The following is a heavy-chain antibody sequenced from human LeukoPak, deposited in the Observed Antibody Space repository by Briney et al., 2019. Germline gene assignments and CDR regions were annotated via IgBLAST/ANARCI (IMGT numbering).Heavy chain of an antibody. J-gene: IGHJ4*02. CDR2: ISGSGGIT. CDR1: GFTFSSCA. Sequence: GGSLRLSCAASGFTFSSCAMNWVRQAPGKGLEWVSGISGSGGITHYADSVKGRFTISRDNAKNSLYLQMDSLRAEDTAVYYCASRPDYGDFNLDYWGQGTLVTVSS. CDR3: ASRPDYGDFNLDY. V-gene: IGHV3-23*01. D-gene: IGHD4-17*01.